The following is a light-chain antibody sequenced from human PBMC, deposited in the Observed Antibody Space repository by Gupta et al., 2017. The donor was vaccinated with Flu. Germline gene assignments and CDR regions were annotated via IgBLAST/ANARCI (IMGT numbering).Light chain of an antibody. J-gene: IGKJ2*04. V-gene: IGKV2-28*01. CDR1: QSLLHSNGYNY. CDR2: LGA. CDR3: MQALQTPPCS. Sequence: DIVMTEAPLSLPVTPGEPASISCRSSQSLLHSNGYNYFDWSLQKPELSPQLLIYLGANRAAGRTDRFRRSGSGTDFTLKISMVEAEDVGVYYCMQALQTPPCSFGQGTKLELK.